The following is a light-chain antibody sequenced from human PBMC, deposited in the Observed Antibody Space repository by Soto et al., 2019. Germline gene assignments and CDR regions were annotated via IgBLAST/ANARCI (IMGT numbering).Light chain of an antibody. CDR2: GNI. J-gene: IGLJ3*02. V-gene: IGLV1-40*01. CDR1: RSNIGGGYD. Sequence: QSVLTQPPSVSGVPGQTITISCTGRRSNIGGGYDVHWYQQLPGTAPQLLVYGNINRPSRVPDRFSGSKSDTSASLAITGLQAEDEADYYCLSYDSSLSAWVFGGGTKLTVL. CDR3: LSYDSSLSAWV.